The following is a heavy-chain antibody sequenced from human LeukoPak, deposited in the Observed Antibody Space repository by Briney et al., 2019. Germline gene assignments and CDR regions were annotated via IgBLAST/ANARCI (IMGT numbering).Heavy chain of an antibody. Sequence: PGGSLRLPCAASGFTVSRSFMNWVRQAPGKGLEWLAILYRDGGTTYYADSVKGRFTISRDSSKNTLYLQMNSLRAEDTAVYYCAKIIAVAGTGEDNVFDRWGQGTMVTVSS. D-gene: IGHD6-13*01. J-gene: IGHJ3*02. V-gene: IGHV3-53*01. CDR3: AKIIAVAGTGEDNVFDR. CDR2: LYRDGGTT. CDR1: GFTVSRSF.